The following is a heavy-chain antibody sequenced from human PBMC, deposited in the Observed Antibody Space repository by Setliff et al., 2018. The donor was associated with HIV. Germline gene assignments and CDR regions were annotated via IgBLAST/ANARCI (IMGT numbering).Heavy chain of an antibody. V-gene: IGHV1-69*05. CDR3: SRDGESAASGTGVCDY. CDR1: GGTFSSYA. J-gene: IGHJ4*02. D-gene: IGHD6-13*01. Sequence: SVKVSCKASGGTFSSYAISWVRQAPGQGLEWMGGIIPIFGAANYAQKFQGRVTITTDESTSPAYMELGSLRSEDTAVDYCSRDGESAASGTGVCDYWGQGTMVTVSS. CDR2: IIPIFGAA.